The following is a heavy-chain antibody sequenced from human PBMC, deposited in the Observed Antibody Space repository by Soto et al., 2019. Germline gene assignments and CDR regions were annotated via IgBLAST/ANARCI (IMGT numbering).Heavy chain of an antibody. D-gene: IGHD3-3*01. V-gene: IGHV4-4*02. CDR1: GDSISSHYW. CDR3: VRNGYYSLDY. CDR2: IHHSGGT. J-gene: IGHJ4*02. Sequence: QVQLQESGPGLVKPSGTLSLTCAVSGDSISSHYWWSWVRQPPNKGLEWIAEIHHSGGTNYNPSLMCRATISVDNSKNQFSLKLISATAADTAVYYCVRNGYYSLDYWGQGTLVSVSS.